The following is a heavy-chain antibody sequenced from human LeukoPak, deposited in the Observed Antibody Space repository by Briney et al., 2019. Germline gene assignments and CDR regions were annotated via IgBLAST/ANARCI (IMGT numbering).Heavy chain of an antibody. V-gene: IGHV3-30*18. D-gene: IGHD3-16*02. CDR3: AKSRGTSLSQYFQH. CDR2: ISSDGSNE. CDR1: GFTVGSNY. J-gene: IGHJ1*01. Sequence: GGSLRLSCAASGFTVGSNYMSWVRQAPGKGLEWVALISSDGSNESSADSVKGRFTVSRDNSKNTVYLQMYSLRAEDTAVYYCAKSRGTSLSQYFQHWGQGALVTVSS.